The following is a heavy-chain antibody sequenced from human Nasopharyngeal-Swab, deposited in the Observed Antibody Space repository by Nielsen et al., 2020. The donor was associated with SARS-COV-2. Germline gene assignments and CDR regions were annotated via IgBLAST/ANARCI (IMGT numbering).Heavy chain of an antibody. V-gene: IGHV1-2*06. Sequence: ASVKVSCKASGYTFTGNFMHWVRQAPGQGLEWMGRINPNSGGTKFAQKFQGRVTLTRDTSISTAYMELSRLRSDDTAVYYCARKRGEQWLSQFDYWGQGTLVTVSS. J-gene: IGHJ4*02. CDR3: ARKRGEQWLSQFDY. CDR1: GYTFTGNF. D-gene: IGHD6-19*01. CDR2: INPNSGGT.